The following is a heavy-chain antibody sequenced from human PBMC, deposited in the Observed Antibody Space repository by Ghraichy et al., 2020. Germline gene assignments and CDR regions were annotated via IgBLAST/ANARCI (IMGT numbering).Heavy chain of an antibody. V-gene: IGHV3-23*01. CDR3: AKDLGYCSGSSCHYFDA. Sequence: GGSLRLSCAASGFTFRNYGMNWVRQAPGGGLEWVSGLGGSGTRTYYADSVKGRFTVSRDNSKNTLYLQMNRLTAEDTAVYFCAKDLGYCSGSSCHYFDAWGQGTLVTVSS. J-gene: IGHJ4*03. CDR1: GFTFRNYG. CDR2: LGGSGTRT. D-gene: IGHD6-19*01.